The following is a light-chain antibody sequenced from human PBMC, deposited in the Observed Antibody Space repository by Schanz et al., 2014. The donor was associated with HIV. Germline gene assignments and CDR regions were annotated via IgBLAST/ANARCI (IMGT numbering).Light chain of an antibody. Sequence: QSVLTQPPSASGTPGQRVTISCSGSTSNVGSRSVDWYQQFPGAAPKLLIYDNYQRPSGVPDRFSGSKSGTSATLGITGLQTGDEADYYCATWDSTLSAVVFGGGTKLTVL. CDR2: DNY. V-gene: IGLV1-51*01. J-gene: IGLJ2*01. CDR3: ATWDSTLSAVV. CDR1: TSNVGSRS.